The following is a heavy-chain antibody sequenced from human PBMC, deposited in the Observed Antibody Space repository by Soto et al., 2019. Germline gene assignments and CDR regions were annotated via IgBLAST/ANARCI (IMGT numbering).Heavy chain of an antibody. Sequence: PSETLSLTCTVSGGSISSGGYYWSWIRQHPGKGLEWIGYIYYSGSTYYNPSLKSRVTISVDTSKNQFSLKLSSVTAADTAVYYCARGLRGYCSSTSCRGGAWGYYYYGMDVWGQGTTVTVSS. CDR3: ARGLRGYCSSTSCRGGAWGYYYYGMDV. D-gene: IGHD2-2*01. CDR2: IYYSGST. J-gene: IGHJ6*02. CDR1: GGSISSGGYY. V-gene: IGHV4-31*03.